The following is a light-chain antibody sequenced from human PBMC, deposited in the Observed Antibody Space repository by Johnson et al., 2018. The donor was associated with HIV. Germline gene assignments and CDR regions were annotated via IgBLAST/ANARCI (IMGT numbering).Light chain of an antibody. V-gene: IGLV1-51*02. CDR1: SSNIGNNY. Sequence: QPVLTQPPSVSAAPGQKVTISCSGSSSNIGNNYVSWYQQLPGTAPKLLIYENNKRPSGIPDRFSGSKSGTSATLGITGLQTGDAADYYCGTWASSLTPYVFGTGTKVTVL. J-gene: IGLJ1*01. CDR2: ENN. CDR3: GTWASSLTPYV.